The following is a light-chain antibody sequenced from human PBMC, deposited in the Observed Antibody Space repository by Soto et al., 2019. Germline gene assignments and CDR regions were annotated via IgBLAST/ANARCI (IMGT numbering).Light chain of an antibody. CDR3: QQYNSSPLT. Sequence: EVVMTQSPATLSVSPGERATLSCRASQRISSNLAWYQQRPGQAPRLLIYGASTRAPGIPARFSGSGSGTEFTLTISSLQPDDFATYYCQQYNSSPLTFGGGTKVDI. CDR2: GAS. CDR1: QRISSN. V-gene: IGKV3-15*01. J-gene: IGKJ4*01.